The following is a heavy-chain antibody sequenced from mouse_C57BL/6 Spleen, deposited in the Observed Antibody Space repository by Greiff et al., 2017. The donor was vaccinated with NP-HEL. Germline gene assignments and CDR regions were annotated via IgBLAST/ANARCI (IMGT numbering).Heavy chain of an antibody. CDR1: GFTFSDYY. CDR2: INYDGSST. V-gene: IGHV5-16*01. D-gene: IGHD2-1*01. Sequence: EVKVVESEGGLVQPGSSMKLSCTASGFTFSDYYMAWVRQVPEKGLEWVANINYDGSSTYYLDSLKSRFIISRVNAKNILYLQMSSLKSEDTATYYCAREGNYLYYYAMDYWGQGTSVTVSS. J-gene: IGHJ4*01. CDR3: AREGNYLYYYAMDY.